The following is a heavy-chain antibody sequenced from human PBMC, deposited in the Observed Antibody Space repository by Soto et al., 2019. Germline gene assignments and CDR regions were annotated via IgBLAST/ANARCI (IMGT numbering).Heavy chain of an antibody. CDR2: IYHSGST. V-gene: IGHV4-30-2*01. Sequence: QLHLQESGPGLVKPSQTLSLTCAVSGGSVSSGGYSWSWIRQPPGKGLEWIGYIYHSGSTYYTPSRKSRVTMSLDESQNQLSLKLDSVTAADTAVYFCAREGDTSSWYYWSYWGQGTMVTVSS. J-gene: IGHJ4*02. D-gene: IGHD6-13*01. CDR1: GGSVSSGGYS. CDR3: AREGDTSSWYYWSY.